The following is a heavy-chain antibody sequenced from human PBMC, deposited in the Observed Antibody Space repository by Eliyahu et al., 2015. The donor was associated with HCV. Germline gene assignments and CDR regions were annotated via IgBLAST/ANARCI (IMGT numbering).Heavy chain of an antibody. J-gene: IGHJ3*01. D-gene: IGHD1-20*01. CDR2: CVGVGVT. V-gene: IGHV3-23*01. CDR1: GFTFSTSA. Sequence: EVQLLESGGGLVQPGGSLRLSCAASGFTFSTSAMSWVRQAPGKGLEVGLGLCVGVGVTYYPDSVKGRFTISRDNSKNTLYLQMNSLRAEDTAVYYCAKVNWNDSSFDFWGQGTMVTVSS. CDR3: AKVNWNDSSFDF.